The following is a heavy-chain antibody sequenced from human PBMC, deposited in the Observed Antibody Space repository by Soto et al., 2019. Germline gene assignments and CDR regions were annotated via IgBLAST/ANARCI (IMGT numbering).Heavy chain of an antibody. CDR2: IYYSGST. Sequence: SETLSLTCTVSGCSISSYYWSWIPQPPGKGLEWIGYIYYSGSTNYNPSLKSRVTISVDTSKNQFSLKLSSVTAADTAVYYCARDVIYGSGSSGWFDPWGQGTLVTVSS. V-gene: IGHV4-59*01. CDR3: ARDVIYGSGSSGWFDP. D-gene: IGHD3-10*01. CDR1: GCSISSYY. J-gene: IGHJ5*02.